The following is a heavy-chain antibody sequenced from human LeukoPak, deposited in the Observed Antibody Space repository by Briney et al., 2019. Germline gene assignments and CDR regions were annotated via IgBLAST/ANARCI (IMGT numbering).Heavy chain of an antibody. CDR3: ARFAAGGSYYYYMDV. Sequence: GGSLRLSCAASGLTFSNAWMSWVRQPPGEGLEWVSHIGTSSTTIYYADSVKGRFTISRDNAKNSLYLQMNSLRADDTAVYYCARFAAGGSYYYYMDVWGKGTTVTVSS. CDR1: GLTFSNAW. V-gene: IGHV3-48*01. CDR2: IGTSSTTI. J-gene: IGHJ6*03. D-gene: IGHD6-25*01.